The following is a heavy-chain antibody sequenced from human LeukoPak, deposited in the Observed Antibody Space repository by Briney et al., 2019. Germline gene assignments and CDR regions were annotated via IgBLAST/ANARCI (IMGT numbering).Heavy chain of an antibody. D-gene: IGHD3-9*01. Sequence: SSETLSLTCAVYGGSITGYYWSWIRQTPGRGLEWVGEIHYTGATSYNPSLKSRATISTDTSKNQSSLRLSSVTAADTAVYYCARGNILTGYCFDFWGQGALVTVSS. CDR3: ARGNILTGYCFDF. CDR2: IHYTGAT. CDR1: GGSITGYY. J-gene: IGHJ4*02. V-gene: IGHV4-34*01.